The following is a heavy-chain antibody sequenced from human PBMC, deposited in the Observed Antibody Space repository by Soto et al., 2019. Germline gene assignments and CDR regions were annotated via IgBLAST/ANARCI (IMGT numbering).Heavy chain of an antibody. Sequence: SETLSLTCTVSGGSISSGDYYWSWIRQPPGKGLEWIGYIYYSGSTYYNPSLKSRVTISVDKTKNQFSLKLGSVTAADAVLYYCARVYVTEYYASSCSMYWFDPWGQGTLVTXSS. J-gene: IGHJ5*02. V-gene: IGHV4-30-4*01. D-gene: IGHD3-22*01. CDR3: ARVYVTEYYASSCSMYWFDP. CDR1: GGSISSGDYY. CDR2: IYYSGST.